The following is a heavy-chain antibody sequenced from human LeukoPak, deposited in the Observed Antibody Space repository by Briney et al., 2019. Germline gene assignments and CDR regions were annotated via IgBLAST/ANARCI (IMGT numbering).Heavy chain of an antibody. J-gene: IGHJ6*01. CDR2: NHNTGST. Sequence: SETLSLTCTVSGGSISTFHWRWIRQPPGRGLEWIAFNHNTGSTNYNPSLNSRVTISVDTSKNQFFLKLSSVTAADTAVYYCARHVHCSGGSCYRYGLDGWGHGTTVTVSS. V-gene: IGHV4-59*08. D-gene: IGHD2-15*01. CDR1: GGSISTFH. CDR3: ARHVHCSGGSCYRYGLDG.